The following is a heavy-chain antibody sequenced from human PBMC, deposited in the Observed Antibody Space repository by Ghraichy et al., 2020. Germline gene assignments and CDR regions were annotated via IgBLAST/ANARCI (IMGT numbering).Heavy chain of an antibody. V-gene: IGHV4-39*01. CDR2: IYYSGST. CDR1: GGSISSSSYY. Sequence: ETLSLTCTVSGGSISSSSYYWGWIRQPPGKGLEWIGSIYYSGSTYYNPSLKSRVTISVDTSKNQFSLKLSSVTAADTAVYYCARLFSEYYDILTGSRGAFDIWGQGTMVTVSS. CDR3: ARLFSEYYDILTGSRGAFDI. J-gene: IGHJ3*02. D-gene: IGHD3-9*01.